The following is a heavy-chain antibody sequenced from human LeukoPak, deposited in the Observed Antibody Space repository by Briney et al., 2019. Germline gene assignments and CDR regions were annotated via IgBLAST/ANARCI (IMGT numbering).Heavy chain of an antibody. J-gene: IGHJ4*02. V-gene: IGHV3-7*01. CDR1: GFTFSSYW. CDR2: IKQDGSEE. Sequence: GGSLRLSCAASGFTFSSYWMTWVRQAPGKGLEWVANIKQDGSEEYYVDSVKGRFTISRDNAKNSLYLQMSSLRAEDTAVYYCARDKEDCGGDCYSEGYYWGQGTLVTVSS. D-gene: IGHD2-21*02. CDR3: ARDKEDCGGDCYSEGYY.